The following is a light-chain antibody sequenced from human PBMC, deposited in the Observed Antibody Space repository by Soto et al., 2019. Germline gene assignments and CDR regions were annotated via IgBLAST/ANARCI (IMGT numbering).Light chain of an antibody. V-gene: IGKV3-20*01. CDR3: QHYVERSPIT. Sequence: EILFTQSPGTLSLSPGERATLSCRASRSVSSSYLAWYQQKPGQAPRLIIYGASSRANGIPDRFSGSGSGTDFTLTISRLEPEDFALYYCQHYVERSPITFGQGTRLEIK. CDR1: RSVSSSY. CDR2: GAS. J-gene: IGKJ5*01.